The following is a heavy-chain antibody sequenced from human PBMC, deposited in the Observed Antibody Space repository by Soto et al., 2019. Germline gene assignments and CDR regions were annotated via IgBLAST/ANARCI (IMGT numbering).Heavy chain of an antibody. V-gene: IGHV3-33*01. CDR3: AGEPKGGAYDMDV. Sequence: QVQLVESGGGVVQPGTSLRLSCAASRLTFSTYDMHWVRQAPGKGLEWVALIWSDASREFYADSVKGRFSISRDNSKNTLFLQMNGLRAEDTVVYYCAGEPKGGAYDMDVWGQGTTVTVSS. CDR2: IWSDASRE. CDR1: RLTFSTYD. D-gene: IGHD3-16*01. J-gene: IGHJ6*02.